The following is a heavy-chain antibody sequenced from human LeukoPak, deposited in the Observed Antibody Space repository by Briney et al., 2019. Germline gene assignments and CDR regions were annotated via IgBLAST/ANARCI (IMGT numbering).Heavy chain of an antibody. CDR2: IYHSGST. CDR3: ARDDAYYGSGSDY. CDR1: GYSISSGDY. J-gene: IGHJ4*02. Sequence: SETLSLTCAVSGYSISSGDYWGWIRQPPGKGLEWIGSIYHSGSTYYNPSLKSRVTISVDTSKNQFSLKLSSVTAADTAVYYCARDDAYYGSGSDYWGQGTLVTVSS. D-gene: IGHD3-10*01. V-gene: IGHV4-38-2*02.